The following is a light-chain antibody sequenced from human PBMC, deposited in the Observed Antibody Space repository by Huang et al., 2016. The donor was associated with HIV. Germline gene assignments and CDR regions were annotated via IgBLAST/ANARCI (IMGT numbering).Light chain of an antibody. CDR3: QQYSTSPWT. Sequence: IVLTQSPGILSLSPGERGALSCRSSHNVTNDYLAWYQLKSGRAPRLLLYGSSGRATATPARFSGSGSGTDFSLTIDTVEPEDYASYYCQQYSTSPWTFGPGTKLEIK. V-gene: IGKV3-20*01. J-gene: IGKJ1*01. CDR2: GSS. CDR1: HNVTNDY.